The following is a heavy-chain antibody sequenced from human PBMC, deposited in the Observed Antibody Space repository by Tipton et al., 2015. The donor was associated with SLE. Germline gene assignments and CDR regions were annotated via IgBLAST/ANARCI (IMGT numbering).Heavy chain of an antibody. Sequence: TLSLTCTVSGDSISGYYGSWIRQPPGKGLEWIGYLSDSGSTNYNPSLKSRVTISVDTSRNQFSLKLSSVSAADTAVYYCARGSLGRHYDIVTGHTYYYFYYMDVWGKGTTVTVSS. J-gene: IGHJ6*03. V-gene: IGHV4-59*01. CDR1: GDSISGYY. CDR2: LSDSGST. CDR3: ARGSLGRHYDIVTGHTYYYFYYMDV. D-gene: IGHD3-9*01.